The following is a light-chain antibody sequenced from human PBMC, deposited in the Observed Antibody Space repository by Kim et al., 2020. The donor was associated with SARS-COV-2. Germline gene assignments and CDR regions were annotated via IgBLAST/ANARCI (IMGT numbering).Light chain of an antibody. V-gene: IGKV3-11*01. Sequence: APGERPTLSCRASHNFSSYLAWYQQKPGRAPRLLIYDASTRATGIPTRFSLSGSGTNFTHTISRLEPEEFAVYYCQQRSHWPPWTFGQRTKVQI. J-gene: IGKJ1*01. CDR2: DAS. CDR3: QQRSHWPPWT. CDR1: HNFSSY.